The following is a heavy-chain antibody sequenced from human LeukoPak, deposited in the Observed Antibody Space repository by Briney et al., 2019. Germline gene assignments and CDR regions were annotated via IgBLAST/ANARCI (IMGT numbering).Heavy chain of an antibody. J-gene: IGHJ5*02. D-gene: IGHD3-22*01. Sequence: ASVKVSCKASGYTFISYGIIWVRQAPGQGLEWMGWISAYNGNTDYAQKLQGRVTMTTDTSTSTAYMELRSLRSDDTTVYYCARDKRHTYYYDSSDYFRWFDPWGQGTLVTVSS. V-gene: IGHV1-18*04. CDR1: GYTFISYG. CDR2: ISAYNGNT. CDR3: ARDKRHTYYYDSSDYFRWFDP.